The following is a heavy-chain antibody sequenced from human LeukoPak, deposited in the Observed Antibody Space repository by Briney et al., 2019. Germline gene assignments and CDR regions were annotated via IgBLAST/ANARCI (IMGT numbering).Heavy chain of an antibody. J-gene: IGHJ3*02. Sequence: ASVKVSCKASGYTFTSYGISWVRQAPGQGLEWMGWISAYNGNTNYAQKLQGRVTMTTDTSTSTAYMELRSLRSDDTAVYYCARALIEGGTIFGVVITHDAFDIWGQGTMVTVSS. CDR1: GYTFTSYG. CDR3: ARALIEGGTIFGVVITHDAFDI. V-gene: IGHV1-18*01. D-gene: IGHD3-3*01. CDR2: ISAYNGNT.